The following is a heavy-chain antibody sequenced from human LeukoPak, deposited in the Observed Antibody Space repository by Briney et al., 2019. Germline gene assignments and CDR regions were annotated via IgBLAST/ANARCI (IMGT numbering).Heavy chain of an antibody. D-gene: IGHD3-22*01. V-gene: IGHV3-74*01. CDR2: INTDGSST. Sequence: GGSLRLSCAASGFTFSRFWMSWVRQAPGKGLVWVSCINTDGSSTNYADSVKGRFTISRDNAKNTVYLQMNSLRAEDTAVYYCTRFLFYYDSSVFYDYFDYWGQGTLVTVSS. CDR3: TRFLFYYDSSVFYDYFDY. CDR1: GFTFSRFW. J-gene: IGHJ4*02.